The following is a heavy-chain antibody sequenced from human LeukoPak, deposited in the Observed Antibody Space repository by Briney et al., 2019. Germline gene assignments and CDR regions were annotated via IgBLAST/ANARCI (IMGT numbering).Heavy chain of an antibody. CDR3: ARHRGDGAIRWYFDL. D-gene: IGHD2-21*01. CDR2: IYGAGDI. CDR1: GFTVSNDY. Sequence: GGSLRLSCAASGFTVSNDYMSWVRQAPGRGLEWVSVIYGAGDIYYADSVKGRFIISRDKSKNTLFLHMNSLRVADTAVYYCARHRGDGAIRWYFDLWGRGTLVTVSS. J-gene: IGHJ2*01. V-gene: IGHV3-53*01.